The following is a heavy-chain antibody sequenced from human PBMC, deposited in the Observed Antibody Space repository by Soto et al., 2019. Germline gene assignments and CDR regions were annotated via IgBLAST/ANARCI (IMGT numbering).Heavy chain of an antibody. CDR2: ISYDGSNK. CDR1: GFTFSSYA. Sequence: GGSLRLSCAASGFTFSSYAMHWVRQAPGKGLEWVAVISYDGSNKYYADSVKGRFTISRDNSKNTLYLQMNSLRAEDTAVYYCARGQTGDTYQLPIMAYYYYGMDVWGQGTTVTVSS. V-gene: IGHV3-30-3*01. CDR3: ARGQTGDTYQLPIMAYYYYGMDV. J-gene: IGHJ6*02. D-gene: IGHD2-2*01.